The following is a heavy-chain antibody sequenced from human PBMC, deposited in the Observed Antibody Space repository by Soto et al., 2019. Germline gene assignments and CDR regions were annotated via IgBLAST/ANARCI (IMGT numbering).Heavy chain of an antibody. J-gene: IGHJ3*02. CDR3: ARTDYGDYVRGAFDI. V-gene: IGHV3-21*01. CDR1: GFTFSSYS. D-gene: IGHD4-17*01. Sequence: EVQVVESGGGLVKPGGSLRLSCAASGFTFSSYSMNWVRQAPGKGLEWVSCISGSSSYIYYADSVKGRFTISRDNAKNSLYLQMNSLRAEDTAGYYCARTDYGDYVRGAFDIWGQGTMVTVSS. CDR2: ISGSSSYI.